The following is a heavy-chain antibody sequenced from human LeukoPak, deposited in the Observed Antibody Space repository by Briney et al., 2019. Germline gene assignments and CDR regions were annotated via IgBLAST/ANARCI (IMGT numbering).Heavy chain of an antibody. CDR3: ARDAGRGGNQRDY. CDR1: GFTFSRYG. CDR2: ISYDKSHR. D-gene: IGHD1-14*01. Sequence: GGSLRLSCAASGFTFSRYGMYWVRQAPGKGLEWVALISYDKSHRYYADSVKGRFTISRDNSKNTLYLQMNSLRAEDTAVYYCARDAGRGGNQRDYWGQGTLVTVSS. J-gene: IGHJ4*02. V-gene: IGHV3-30*03.